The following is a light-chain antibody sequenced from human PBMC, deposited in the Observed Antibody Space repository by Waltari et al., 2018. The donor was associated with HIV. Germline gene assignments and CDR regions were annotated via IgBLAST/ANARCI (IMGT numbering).Light chain of an antibody. CDR1: SSDVGGYNY. J-gene: IGLJ2*01. CDR3: SSYTSRSTVI. CDR2: EVT. V-gene: IGLV2-14*03. Sequence: QSALTQPASVSGSPGQSITISCTGSSSDVGGYNYVSWYQQQSGKAPKLMIYEVTNRPSGVSNRFSGSKSANTASLSISGLQAEDEADYYCSSYTSRSTVIFGGGTKLTV.